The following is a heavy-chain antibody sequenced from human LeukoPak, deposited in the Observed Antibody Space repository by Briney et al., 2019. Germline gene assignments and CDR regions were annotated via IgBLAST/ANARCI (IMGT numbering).Heavy chain of an antibody. J-gene: IGHJ4*02. CDR1: GYTFTSYY. D-gene: IGHD2-15*01. CDR2: INPSGGST. Sequence: GASVKVSCKASGYTFTSYYMHWVRQAPGQGLEWMGIINPSGGSTSYAQKFQGRVTMTRDMSTSTVYMELSSLRSEDTAVYYCARWPSIGLLPAYYFDYWGQGTLVTVSS. CDR3: ARWPSIGLLPAYYFDY. V-gene: IGHV1-46*01.